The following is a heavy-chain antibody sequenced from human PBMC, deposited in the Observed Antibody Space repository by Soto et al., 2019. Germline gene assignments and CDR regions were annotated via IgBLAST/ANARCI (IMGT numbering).Heavy chain of an antibody. CDR3: ARVPGP. CDR2: IYHSGST. V-gene: IGHV4-30-2*01. CDR1: GGSIGSGGYS. Sequence: TSETLSLTCAVSGGSIGSGGYSWSWIRQPPGKGLDWIGYIYHSGSTYYNPSLKSRVTISVDRSKNQFSLKLSSVTAADTAVYYCARVPGPWGQGTLVTVSS. J-gene: IGHJ5*02.